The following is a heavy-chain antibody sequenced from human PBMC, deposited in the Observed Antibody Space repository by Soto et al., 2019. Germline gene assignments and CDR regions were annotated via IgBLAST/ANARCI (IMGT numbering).Heavy chain of an antibody. V-gene: IGHV3-9*01. D-gene: IGHD5-12*01. Sequence: GGSLRLSCAASGFTFDDYAMHWVRQAPGKGLEWVSGISWNSGSIGYADSVKGRFTISRDNAKNSLYLQMNSLRAEDTALYYCAKDGEGLRLRYYYYYMDVWGKGTTVTVSS. J-gene: IGHJ6*03. CDR2: ISWNSGSI. CDR3: AKDGEGLRLRYYYYYMDV. CDR1: GFTFDDYA.